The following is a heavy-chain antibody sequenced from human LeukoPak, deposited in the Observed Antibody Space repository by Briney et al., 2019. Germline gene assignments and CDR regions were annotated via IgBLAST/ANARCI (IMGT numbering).Heavy chain of an antibody. V-gene: IGHV3-30-3*01. D-gene: IGHD3-9*01. CDR1: GFTFSSYS. CDR2: DGSTK. CDR3: ARDPDRLLMFGMDV. J-gene: IGHJ6*02. Sequence: GRSLRLSCAVSGFTFSSYSFHWVRQAPGKGLEWVAYDGSTKNYADSVKCRFTISRDKSNNTLYLQMNSLRTEDTAVYYCARDPDRLLMFGMDVWGQGTTVTVSS.